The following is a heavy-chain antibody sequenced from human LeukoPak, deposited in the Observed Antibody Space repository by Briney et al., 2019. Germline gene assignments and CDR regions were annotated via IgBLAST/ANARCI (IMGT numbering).Heavy chain of an antibody. CDR3: ARHSTASGYLNYFDY. D-gene: IGHD1-1*01. CDR2: IHNSGRT. V-gene: IGHV4-59*08. J-gene: IGHJ4*02. Sequence: SETLSLTCTVSGGSISSYHWSWIRQPPGKGLEWIAYIHNSGRTKYNPSLKSRVTISVDTSKNQFSLKLSSVTAADTAVYYCARHSTASGYLNYFDYWGQGTLVTVSS. CDR1: GGSISSYH.